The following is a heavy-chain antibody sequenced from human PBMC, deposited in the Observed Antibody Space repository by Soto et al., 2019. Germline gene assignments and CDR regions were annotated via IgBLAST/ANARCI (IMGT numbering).Heavy chain of an antibody. V-gene: IGHV3-23*01. D-gene: IGHD3-10*01. CDR1: GFTFSSYA. Sequence: PGGSLRLSCAASGFTFSSYAMSWVRQAPGKGLEWVSAISGSGGSTYYADSVKGRFTISRDNSKKTLYLQMNSLRAEDTAVYYCANSNYMARGVIMPHYWGQGTLVTVSS. CDR2: ISGSGGST. J-gene: IGHJ4*02. CDR3: ANSNYMARGVIMPHY.